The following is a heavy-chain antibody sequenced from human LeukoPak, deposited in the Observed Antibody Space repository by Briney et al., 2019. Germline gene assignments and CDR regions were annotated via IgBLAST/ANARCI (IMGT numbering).Heavy chain of an antibody. CDR1: RFIFSNYA. Sequence: GGSLRLSCAASRFIFSNYAMHWVRQAPGKGLDWVAVISYHGRDQFYADSVKGRFTISRDSSKDTLYLQMNSLRTEDTAVYYCARQDCSGGSCGLDYWGQGTLVTVSS. CDR2: ISYHGRDQ. V-gene: IGHV3-30*04. D-gene: IGHD2-15*01. J-gene: IGHJ4*02. CDR3: ARQDCSGGSCGLDY.